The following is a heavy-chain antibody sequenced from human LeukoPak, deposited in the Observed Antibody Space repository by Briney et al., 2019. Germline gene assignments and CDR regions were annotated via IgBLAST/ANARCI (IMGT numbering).Heavy chain of an antibody. CDR1: GGSISSYY. CDR3: ARVDTANNAFDI. CDR2: IYYSGST. J-gene: IGHJ3*02. D-gene: IGHD5-18*01. V-gene: IGHV4-59*01. Sequence: SETLSLTCTVSGGSISSYYWSWIRQPPGKGLEWIGYIYYSGSTNYNSSLKSRVTISVDTSKNQFSLKLRSVTAADTAVYYCARVDTANNAFDIWGQGTMVTVSS.